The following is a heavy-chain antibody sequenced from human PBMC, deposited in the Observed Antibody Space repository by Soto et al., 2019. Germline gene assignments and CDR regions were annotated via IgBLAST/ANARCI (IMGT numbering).Heavy chain of an antibody. CDR3: AKEGCISTSCYGGYFEL. CDR2: ISYDGSNK. V-gene: IGHV3-30*18. J-gene: IGHJ2*01. D-gene: IGHD2-2*01. CDR1: GFTFSSYG. Sequence: QVQLVESGGGVVQPGRSLRLSCAASGFTFSSYGMHWVRQAPGKGLEWVAVISYDGSNKYYAESVKGRFTISRDNSKNTLELQMYSLRAEDTAVYYCAKEGCISTSCYGGYFELWGRGTLVTVSS.